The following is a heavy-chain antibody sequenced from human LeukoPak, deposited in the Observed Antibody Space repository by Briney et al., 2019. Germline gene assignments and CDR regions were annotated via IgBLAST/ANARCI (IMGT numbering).Heavy chain of an antibody. CDR3: AKYGNSGWVIDN. Sequence: SETLSLTCTASGGSIGSNYWTWIRQPPGKGLEYIGYIYYTGGTNYNPSLKSRVTISVDTSKNQSSLRLSSVTAADTAVYFCAKYGNSGWVIDNWGQGTLVTVSS. CDR1: GGSIGSNY. D-gene: IGHD6-19*01. CDR2: IYYTGGT. V-gene: IGHV4-59*08. J-gene: IGHJ4*02.